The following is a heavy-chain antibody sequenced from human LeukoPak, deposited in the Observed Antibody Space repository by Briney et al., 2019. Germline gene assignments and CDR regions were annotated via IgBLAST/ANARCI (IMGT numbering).Heavy chain of an antibody. CDR2: INSDGSST. D-gene: IGHD3-3*01. Sequence: GGSLRLSCAASGFTFSNCWMHWVRQAPGKGLVWVSRINSDGSSTSYADSVKGRFTISRDNAKNTLSLQMNSLRAEDTAVYYCARDYDFWSGFFDYWGQGTLVTVSS. V-gene: IGHV3-74*01. CDR1: GFTFSNCW. J-gene: IGHJ4*02. CDR3: ARDYDFWSGFFDY.